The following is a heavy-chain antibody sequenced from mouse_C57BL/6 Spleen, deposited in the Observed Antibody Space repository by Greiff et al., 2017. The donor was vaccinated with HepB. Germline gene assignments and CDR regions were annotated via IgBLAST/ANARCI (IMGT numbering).Heavy chain of an antibody. V-gene: IGHV3-6*01. CDR2: ISYDGSN. J-gene: IGHJ4*01. Sequence: EVQLQESGPGLVKPSQSLSLTCSVTGYSITSGYYWNWIRQFPGNKLEWMGYISYDGSNNYNPSLKNRISITRDTSKNQFFLKLNSVTTEDTATYYCARDPNYDYDSPYAMDYWGQGTSVTVSS. CDR1: GYSITSGYY. CDR3: ARDPNYDYDSPYAMDY. D-gene: IGHD2-4*01.